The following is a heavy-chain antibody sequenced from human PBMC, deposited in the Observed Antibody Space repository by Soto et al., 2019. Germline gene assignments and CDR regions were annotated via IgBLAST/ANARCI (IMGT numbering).Heavy chain of an antibody. CDR1: GGTFRNYP. J-gene: IGHJ4*02. CDR3: ARGPLVVLNYFES. Sequence: QVQLVQSGTEVKKPGSSVKVSCKASGGTFRNYPINWVRQAPGQGLEWMGSIFPLTDIPDYAQNLQDRLTISADKSTSTAYMELSSLTSDDTAMYFCARGPLVVLNYFESWGQGTLVTVSS. CDR2: IFPLTDIP. V-gene: IGHV1-69*02.